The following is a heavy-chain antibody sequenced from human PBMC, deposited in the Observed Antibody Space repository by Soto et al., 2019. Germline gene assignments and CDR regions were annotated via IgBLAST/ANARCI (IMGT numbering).Heavy chain of an antibody. Sequence: GGSLRLSCAASGFTFSSYWMSWVRQAPGKGLEWVANIKQDGSEKYYVDSVKGRFTISRDNAKNSLYLQMNSLRAEDMAVYYCARARGDFHGIAVAEYMDVWGKGTTVTVSS. D-gene: IGHD6-19*01. CDR3: ARARGDFHGIAVAEYMDV. J-gene: IGHJ6*03. V-gene: IGHV3-7*01. CDR2: IKQDGSEK. CDR1: GFTFSSYW.